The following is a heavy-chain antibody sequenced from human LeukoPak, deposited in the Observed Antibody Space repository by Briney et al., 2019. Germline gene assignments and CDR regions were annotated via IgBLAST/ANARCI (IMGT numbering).Heavy chain of an antibody. D-gene: IGHD3-3*01. CDR3: ARVGADDFWSGPSYYYYYGMDV. V-gene: IGHV1-18*01. Sequence: ASVKVSCKASGYTFTSYGISWVRQAPGQGLEWMGWISAYNGNTNYAQKLQGRVTMTTDTSTSTAYMELRSLRSDDTAVYYCARVGADDFWSGPSYYYYYGMDVWGQGTTVTVSS. CDR1: GYTFTSYG. J-gene: IGHJ6*02. CDR2: ISAYNGNT.